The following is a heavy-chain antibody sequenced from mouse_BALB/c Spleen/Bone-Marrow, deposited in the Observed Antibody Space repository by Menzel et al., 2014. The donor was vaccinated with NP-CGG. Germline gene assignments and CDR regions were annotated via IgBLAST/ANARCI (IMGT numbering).Heavy chain of an antibody. J-gene: IGHJ2*01. D-gene: IGHD1-1*01. CDR2: IRSKSNNYAT. Sequence: EVQLQQSGGGLVQPKGSLKLSCAASGFTFNTYAMNWVRQAQGKGLEWVARIRSKSNNYATYYADSVKDRFTISRDDSQSMLYLQMNNLKTEDTAMYYCVRHYYGSNYFDYWGQGTTLTVSS. V-gene: IGHV10-1*02. CDR3: VRHYYGSNYFDY. CDR1: GFTFNTYA.